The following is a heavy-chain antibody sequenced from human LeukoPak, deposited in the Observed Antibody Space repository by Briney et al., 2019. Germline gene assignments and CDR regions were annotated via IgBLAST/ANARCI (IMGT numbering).Heavy chain of an antibody. V-gene: IGHV1-69*05. CDR3: ATGIVVVPAGSPPHIKHYYYFYMDV. Sequence: GASVKVSCKASGGTFSNYAISWVRQAPGQGLEWMGGIIPIFGTANYAQNFQGRVTITTDESTSTAYMEVNSLRSEDTAVYYCATGIVVVPAGSPPHIKHYYYFYMDVWAKGPRSPSP. D-gene: IGHD2-2*01. J-gene: IGHJ6*03. CDR2: IIPIFGTA. CDR1: GGTFSNYA.